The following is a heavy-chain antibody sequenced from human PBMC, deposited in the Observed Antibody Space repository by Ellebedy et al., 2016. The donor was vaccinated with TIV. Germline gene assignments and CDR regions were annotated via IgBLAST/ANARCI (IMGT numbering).Heavy chain of an antibody. CDR3: AREQVGYSGYDPLDY. CDR2: INSDGSST. D-gene: IGHD5-12*01. V-gene: IGHV3-74*01. Sequence: PGGSLRLSCAASGFTFSSYWMHWVRQAPGKGLVWVSRINSDGSSTGYADSVKGRFTISRDNAKTTLYLQMNSLRAEDTAVYYCAREQVGYSGYDPLDYWGQGTLVTVSS. CDR1: GFTFSSYW. J-gene: IGHJ4*02.